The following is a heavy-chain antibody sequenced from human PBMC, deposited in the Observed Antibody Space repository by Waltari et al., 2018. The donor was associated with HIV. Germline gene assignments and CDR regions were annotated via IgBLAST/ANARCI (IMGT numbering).Heavy chain of an antibody. Sequence: QLVESGGGLVQPGGSLRLSCAGSGFTLSNVWMNWVRQAPGKGPEWVAIITQDGRAIYYVDSVKGRFTISRDSAKKSLYLQMNNLRVEDTAVYYCVGDRGTYWGQGTLVTVSS. CDR2: ITQDGRAI. CDR1: GFTLSNVW. D-gene: IGHD1-26*01. J-gene: IGHJ4*02. CDR3: VGDRGTY. V-gene: IGHV3-7*01.